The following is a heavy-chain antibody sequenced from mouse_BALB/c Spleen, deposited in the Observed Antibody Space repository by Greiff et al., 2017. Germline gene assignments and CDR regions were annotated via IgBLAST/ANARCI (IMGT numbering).Heavy chain of an antibody. Sequence: VQLKESGAELVKPGASVKLSCTASGFNIKDTYMHWVKQRPEQGLEWIGRIDPANGNTKYDPKFQGKATITADTSSNTAYLQLSSLTSEDTAVYYCARSAPYVDWGQGTTLTVSS. CDR2: IDPANGNT. CDR1: GFNIKDTY. J-gene: IGHJ2*01. V-gene: IGHV14-3*02. CDR3: ARSAPYVD. D-gene: IGHD1-1*01.